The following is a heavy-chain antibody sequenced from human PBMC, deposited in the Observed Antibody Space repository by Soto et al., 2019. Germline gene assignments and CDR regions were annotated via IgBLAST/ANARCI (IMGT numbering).Heavy chain of an antibody. CDR2: IYYSGST. D-gene: IGHD2-15*01. Sequence: PSETLSLTCTVSGGSISSYYWSWIRQPPGKGLEWIGYIYYSGSTNYNPSLKSRVTISLDTSKNQFSLKLSSVTAADTAVYYCARDSGGKRDYLDYWGQGTLVTVSS. CDR1: GGSISSYY. J-gene: IGHJ4*02. V-gene: IGHV4-59*01. CDR3: ARDSGGKRDYLDY.